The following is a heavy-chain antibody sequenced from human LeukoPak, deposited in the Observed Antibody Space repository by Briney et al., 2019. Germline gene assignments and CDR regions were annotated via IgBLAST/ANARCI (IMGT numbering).Heavy chain of an antibody. Sequence: GGSLRLPCAASGFTFSRSWMSWVRQAPGKGLEWVANIKQDGSEKYYVDSVKGRFTISRDNAKNSLYLQMNSLRAEDTAVYYCARYDILTGCFDYWGQGTLVTVSS. J-gene: IGHJ4*02. D-gene: IGHD3-9*01. V-gene: IGHV3-7*01. CDR3: ARYDILTGCFDY. CDR1: GFTFSRSW. CDR2: IKQDGSEK.